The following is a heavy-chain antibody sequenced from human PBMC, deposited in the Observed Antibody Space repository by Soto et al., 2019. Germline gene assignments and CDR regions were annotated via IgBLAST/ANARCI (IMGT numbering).Heavy chain of an antibody. D-gene: IGHD2-15*01. CDR3: ARGYCSGGSCYQPSGVYYYYYVDV. Sequence: QVQLVQSGAEVKKPGSSVKVSCKASGGTFSSYTISWVRQAPGQGLEWMGRIIPILGIANYAQKFQGRVTITADKSTSTAYMELSSLRSEDTAVYYCARGYCSGGSCYQPSGVYYYYYVDVWGKGTTVTVSS. V-gene: IGHV1-69*02. CDR2: IIPILGIA. CDR1: GGTFSSYT. J-gene: IGHJ6*03.